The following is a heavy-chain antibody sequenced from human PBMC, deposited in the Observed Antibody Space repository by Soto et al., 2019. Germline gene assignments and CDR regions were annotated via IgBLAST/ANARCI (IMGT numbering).Heavy chain of an antibody. V-gene: IGHV2-70*01. CDR3: ARSTSGAAAAGVDYFDY. D-gene: IGHD6-13*01. J-gene: IGHJ4*02. CDR2: IDWDDDK. CDR1: RFSLSTGGMC. Sequence: SGHTLANPTQTLTLTCTFSRFSLSTGGMCVSWIRQPPGKALEWLALIDWDDDKYYSTSLKARLAISKDTSKNQVVLTMTNMDPVDTATYYCARSTSGAAAAGVDYFDYWGQGTLVTVSS.